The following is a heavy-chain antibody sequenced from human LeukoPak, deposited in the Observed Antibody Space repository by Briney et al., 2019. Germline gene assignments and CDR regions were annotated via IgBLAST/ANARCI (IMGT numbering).Heavy chain of an antibody. CDR1: GYSISSGYY. Sequence: SETLSLTCTVSGYSISSGYYWGWIRQPPGKGLEWFGSLYHSGSTYYSPSLSSRVTMSVDTSKNHFSLKLTSVTAADTAMYYCARIHSHAYSSYWGQGTLVTVSS. CDR3: ARIHSHAYSSY. CDR2: LYHSGST. J-gene: IGHJ4*02. V-gene: IGHV4-38-2*02. D-gene: IGHD3-16*01.